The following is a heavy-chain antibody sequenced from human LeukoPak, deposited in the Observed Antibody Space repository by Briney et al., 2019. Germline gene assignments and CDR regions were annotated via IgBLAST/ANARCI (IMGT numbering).Heavy chain of an antibody. Sequence: PGGSLRLSCAASGFTFSSYWMHWVRQAPGKGLVWVSRINSDGSSTSYADSVKGRFTISRDNAKNTLHLQMNSLRAEDTAVYYCARDGSDHSSSSHYTFDYWGQGTLVTVSS. D-gene: IGHD6-6*01. CDR1: GFTFSSYW. V-gene: IGHV3-74*01. CDR3: ARDGSDHSSSSHYTFDY. J-gene: IGHJ4*02. CDR2: INSDGSST.